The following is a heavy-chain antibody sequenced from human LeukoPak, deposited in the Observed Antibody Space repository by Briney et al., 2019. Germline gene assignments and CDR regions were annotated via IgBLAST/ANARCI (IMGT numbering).Heavy chain of an antibody. Sequence: SETLSLTCAVYGGSFSGYYWSWIRQPPGKGLEWIGEINNVGSSRYNPSLKSRFIISVDTSKNQFSLKLTSVTDADTAVYYCARGDRSGTYYIVTDYFDYWSQGTLVTVYS. CDR3: ARGDRSGTYYIVTDYFDY. V-gene: IGHV4-34*01. D-gene: IGHD1-26*01. CDR2: INNVGSS. J-gene: IGHJ4*02. CDR1: GGSFSGYY.